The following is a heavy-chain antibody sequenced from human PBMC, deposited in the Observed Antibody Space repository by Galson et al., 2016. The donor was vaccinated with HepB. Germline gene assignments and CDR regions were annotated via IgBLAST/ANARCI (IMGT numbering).Heavy chain of an antibody. V-gene: IGHV3-23*01. J-gene: IGHJ5*02. CDR2: IRGSGGSE. Sequence: SLRLSCAASGFTFSGSATTWVRQAPGRGLEWVSGIRGSGGSEYYADSVKGRFTISRDNTKNTLYLQMKSLSAEDTAVYYCAKVPRLVYANLSAGFDPWGQGTLVTVSS. D-gene: IGHD2-8*01. CDR3: AKVPRLVYANLSAGFDP. CDR1: GFTFSGSA.